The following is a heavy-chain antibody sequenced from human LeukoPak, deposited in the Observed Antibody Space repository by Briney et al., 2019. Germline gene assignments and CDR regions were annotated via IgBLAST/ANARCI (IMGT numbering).Heavy chain of an antibody. D-gene: IGHD6-13*01. J-gene: IGHJ4*02. CDR1: GYSISSGYY. Sequence: SETLSLTCTVSGYSISSGYYWGWIRQPPGKGLEWIGSIYHSGSTYYNPSLKSRVTISVDTSKNQFSLKLSSVTAADTAVYYCARGRGSSSSDYWGQGTLVTVSS. CDR2: IYHSGST. CDR3: ARGRGSSSSDY. V-gene: IGHV4-38-2*02.